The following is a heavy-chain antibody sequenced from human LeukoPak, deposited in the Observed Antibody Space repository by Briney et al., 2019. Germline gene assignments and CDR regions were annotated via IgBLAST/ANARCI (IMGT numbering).Heavy chain of an antibody. J-gene: IGHJ1*01. Sequence: PSETLSLTCTVSGGSISSYYWSWIRQPPGKGLEWIGYIYYSGSTNYNPSLKSRVTISVDTSKNQFSLKLRSVTAADTAVYYCARMDIVTELCFQHWGQGTLVTVSS. D-gene: IGHD5-12*01. V-gene: IGHV4-59*01. CDR1: GGSISSYY. CDR2: IYYSGST. CDR3: ARMDIVTELCFQH.